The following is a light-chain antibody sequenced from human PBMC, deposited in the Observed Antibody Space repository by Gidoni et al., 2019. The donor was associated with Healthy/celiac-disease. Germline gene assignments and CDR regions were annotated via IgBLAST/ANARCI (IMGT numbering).Light chain of an antibody. J-gene: IGLJ1*01. CDR3: MIWPGSGV. V-gene: IGLV5-45*03. CDR1: SGINVGTYR. CDR2: YKSDSDK. Sequence: QAVLTQPSSLSASPGASASLTCTLRSGINVGTYRIYWYQQKPGSPPQYLLRYKSDSDKQQGSGVPSRFSGSKDASANAGILLISGLQSEDEADYYCMIWPGSGVFGTETKVTVL.